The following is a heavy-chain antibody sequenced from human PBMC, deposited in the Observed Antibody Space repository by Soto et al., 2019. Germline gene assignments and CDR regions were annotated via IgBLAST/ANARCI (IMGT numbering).Heavy chain of an antibody. J-gene: IGHJ4*02. CDR2: ISSSSSYI. V-gene: IGHV3-21*01. D-gene: IGHD2-2*02. CDR1: GFTFSSYS. Sequence: GGSLRLSXAASGFTFSSYSMNWVRQAPGKGLEWVSSISSSSSYIYYADSVKGRFTISRDNAKNSLYLQMNSLRAEDTAVYYCARDPSRYCSSTSCYRPFDYWGQGTLVTVSS. CDR3: ARDPSRYCSSTSCYRPFDY.